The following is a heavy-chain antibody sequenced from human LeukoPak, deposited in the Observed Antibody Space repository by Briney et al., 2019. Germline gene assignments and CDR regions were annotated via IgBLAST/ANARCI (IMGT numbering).Heavy chain of an antibody. CDR1: GGSISSGDYY. CDR2: IYYSGST. J-gene: IGHJ5*02. V-gene: IGHV4-30-4*08. D-gene: IGHD3-10*01. CDR3: ARDYRGSRFDP. Sequence: PSETLSLTCTVSGGSISSGDYYWSWIRQPPGKGLEWIGYIYYSGSTYYNPSLKSRVNISVDTSKNQFSLKLSSVTAADTAVYYCARDYRGSRFDPWGQGTLVTVSS.